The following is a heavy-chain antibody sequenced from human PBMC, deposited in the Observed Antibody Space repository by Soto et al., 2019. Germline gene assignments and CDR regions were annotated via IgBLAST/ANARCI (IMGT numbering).Heavy chain of an antibody. J-gene: IGHJ5*02. V-gene: IGHV4-30-4*01. Sequence: QVHLQESGPGLLKPSQTLSLTCTVSGDSIGSGDFYWTWIRQSPGKGLEYIGYIYKSGRTYYNPSLKRRPIISLDTSKNQFFLSLNSVTAAATAIYYCAKSLSASSGWFDPWVQGTLVTVSS. CDR2: IYKSGRT. D-gene: IGHD6-6*01. CDR3: AKSLSASSGWFDP. CDR1: GDSIGSGDFY.